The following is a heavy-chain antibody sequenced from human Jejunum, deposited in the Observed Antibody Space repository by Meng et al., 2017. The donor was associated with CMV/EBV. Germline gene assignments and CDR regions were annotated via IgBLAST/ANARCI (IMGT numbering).Heavy chain of an antibody. J-gene: IGHJ5*02. Sequence: QVQLQGSGPGLWKPSETLSLTCTVSGGSISNYYWNWIRQPAGKGLEGIGRIYSSGSTNYNPSLKSRVTMSVDTSQNQFSLKLNSVTAADTAVYYCARDREWGCTSSSCQTNWFDPWGQGTLVTVSS. CDR3: ARDREWGCTSSSCQTNWFDP. V-gene: IGHV4-4*07. CDR2: IYSSGST. CDR1: GGSISNYY. D-gene: IGHD2-2*01.